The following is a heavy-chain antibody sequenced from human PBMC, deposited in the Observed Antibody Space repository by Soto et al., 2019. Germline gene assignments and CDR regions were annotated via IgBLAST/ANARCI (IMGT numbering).Heavy chain of an antibody. V-gene: IGHV3-9*01. J-gene: IGHJ6*02. CDR2: SIWNSGKI. D-gene: IGHD2-8*01. Sequence: GGSLRLSCAASGFTFDGYAMHWGRQAPGKGLVGVSGSIWNSGKIAYADSVKGRVTISRGNAKNSLYLQMNSLRAEDTAVYYCVKDNSNEDSSIYYYNGLHVCGEG. CDR3: VKDNSNEDSSIYYYNGLHV. CDR1: GFTFDGYA.